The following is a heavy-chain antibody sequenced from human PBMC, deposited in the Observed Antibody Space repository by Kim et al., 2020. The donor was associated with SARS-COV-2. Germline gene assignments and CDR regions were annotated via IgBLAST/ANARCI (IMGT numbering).Heavy chain of an antibody. CDR3: AIVGPDHGFDY. D-gene: IGHD1-26*01. Sequence: TNYAQKLQGRVTMTTDTSTSTAYMELRSLRSDDTAVYYCAIVGPDHGFDYWGQGTLVTVSS. CDR2: T. V-gene: IGHV1-18*01. J-gene: IGHJ4*02.